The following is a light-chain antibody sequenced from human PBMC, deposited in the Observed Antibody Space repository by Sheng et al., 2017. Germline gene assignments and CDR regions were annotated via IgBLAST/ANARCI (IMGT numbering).Light chain of an antibody. CDR2: AAS. Sequence: DIQMTQSPSSLSASVGDRVTITCRADQTISSYLNWFQQKPGKAPTVVIYAASSLQSGVPSRFSGTGSGTEFTLTISSLQPEDFATYYCQQSYTTPLTFGGGTKVEIK. CDR1: QTISSY. CDR3: QQSYTTPLT. V-gene: IGKV1-39*01. J-gene: IGKJ4*01.